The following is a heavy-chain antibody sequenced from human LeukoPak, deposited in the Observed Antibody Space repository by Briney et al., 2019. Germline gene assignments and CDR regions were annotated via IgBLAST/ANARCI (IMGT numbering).Heavy chain of an antibody. Sequence: SETLSLTCTVSGGSITTGWVSWLRQPPGQGLEWIGEIYHSGSTHYSPSLESRVTISMDKPKDQFSLKLSSVTAADTAVYYCARHLVGANTFDYWGQGTLVTVS. J-gene: IGHJ4*02. CDR2: IYHSGST. D-gene: IGHD1-26*01. CDR1: GGSITTGW. V-gene: IGHV4-4*02. CDR3: ARHLVGANTFDY.